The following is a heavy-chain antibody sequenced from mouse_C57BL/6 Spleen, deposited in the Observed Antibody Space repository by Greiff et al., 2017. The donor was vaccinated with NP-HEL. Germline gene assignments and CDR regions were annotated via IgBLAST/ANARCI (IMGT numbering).Heavy chain of an antibody. CDR3: ASRCSYYYDSRWYFDV. J-gene: IGHJ1*03. D-gene: IGHD2-1*01. CDR2: IYPGGGDT. CDR1: GYAFSSSW. V-gene: IGHV1-82*01. Sequence: QVQLQQSGPELVKPGASVKISCKASGYAFSSSWMNWVKQRPGKGLEWIGRIYPGGGDTNYNGKFKGKATLTVDKSSSTAYMQLSSLTSEDSAFYFCASRCSYYYDSRWYFDVWGTGPTVTVSS.